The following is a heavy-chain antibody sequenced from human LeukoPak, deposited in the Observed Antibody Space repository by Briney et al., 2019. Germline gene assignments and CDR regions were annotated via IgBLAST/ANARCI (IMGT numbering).Heavy chain of an antibody. V-gene: IGHV3-23*01. CDR1: GFTFSSNA. CDR3: AKDFSSSWQFDP. J-gene: IGHJ5*02. D-gene: IGHD6-13*01. Sequence: SGGSLRLSCAASGFTFSSNAMTWVRQAPGQGLEWVSSISETSSHTFYADSVKGRFTISRDNTKNTLFLQMNSLRVEDTAMYYCAKDFSSSWQFDPWGQGTLVTVSS. CDR2: ISETSSHT.